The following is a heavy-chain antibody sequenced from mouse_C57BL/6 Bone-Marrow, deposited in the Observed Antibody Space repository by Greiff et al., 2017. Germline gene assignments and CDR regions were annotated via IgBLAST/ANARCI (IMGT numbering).Heavy chain of an antibody. Sequence: QVQLMQSGAELARPGASVTLSCKASGYTFTSYGVSWVQQRTGQGLEWIGEIYPRSGNAYYNEKFKGQATLTADKSASTAYMELRSLTSEVSAVYCGAIHYDGYYYLAWFAYWGQGTLVTVSA. CDR3: AIHYDGYYYLAWFAY. D-gene: IGHD2-3*01. CDR2: IYPRSGNA. CDR1: GYTFTSYG. J-gene: IGHJ3*01. V-gene: IGHV1-81*01.